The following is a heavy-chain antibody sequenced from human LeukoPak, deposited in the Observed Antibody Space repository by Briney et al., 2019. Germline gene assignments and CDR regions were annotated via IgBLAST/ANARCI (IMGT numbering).Heavy chain of an antibody. J-gene: IGHJ4*02. CDR3: ARKWSGSYLFDY. V-gene: IGHV3-30*02. D-gene: IGHD1-26*01. CDR2: IRYDGSNK. CDR1: GFTFGDYA. Sequence: PGGSLRLSCTASGFTFGDYAMSWVRQAPGKGLEWVAFIRYDGSNKYYADSVKGRFTISRDNSKNTLYLQMNSLRAEDTAVYYCARKWSGSYLFDYWGQGTLVTVSS.